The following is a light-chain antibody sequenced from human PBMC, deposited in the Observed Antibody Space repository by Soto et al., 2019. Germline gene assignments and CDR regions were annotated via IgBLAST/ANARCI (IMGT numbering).Light chain of an antibody. Sequence: EIVSTQSPGTLSLSPGERAILSCRASQSVDSDYLAWYQQKPGQAPRLLIYGSSGRATGIPDRFSGSGSGTDFTLTISGLEPEDFAVYYCQQYGNSFYTFGQGTKLEIK. V-gene: IGKV3-20*01. CDR2: GSS. CDR3: QQYGNSFYT. CDR1: QSVDSDY. J-gene: IGKJ2*01.